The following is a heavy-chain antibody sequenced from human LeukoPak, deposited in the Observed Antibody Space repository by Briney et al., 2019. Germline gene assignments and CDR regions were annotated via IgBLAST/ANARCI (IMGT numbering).Heavy chain of an antibody. Sequence: SETLSLTCTVSGGSISSYYWSWIRQPPGKGLEWIGYIYYSGSTNYNPSLQSRVTISVDTSKNQFSLKLNSMTAADTAVYFCARGGVKIFDYWGQGTLVTVSS. CDR3: ARGGVKIFDY. CDR2: IYYSGST. J-gene: IGHJ4*02. CDR1: GGSISSYY. V-gene: IGHV4-59*01. D-gene: IGHD3-10*01.